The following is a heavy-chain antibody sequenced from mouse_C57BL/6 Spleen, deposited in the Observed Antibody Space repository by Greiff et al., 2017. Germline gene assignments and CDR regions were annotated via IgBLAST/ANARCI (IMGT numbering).Heavy chain of an antibody. Sequence: QVQLQQPGAELVKPGASVKMSCKASGYTFTSYWITWVKQRPGQGLEWIGDIYPGSGSTNYNEKFKSKATLTADTSSSTAYMQLSSLTSEDSAVYYFARFPRQLVDYWGQGTTLTVSS. CDR2: IYPGSGST. D-gene: IGHD6-1*01. V-gene: IGHV1-55*01. J-gene: IGHJ2*01. CDR3: ARFPRQLVDY. CDR1: GYTFTSYW.